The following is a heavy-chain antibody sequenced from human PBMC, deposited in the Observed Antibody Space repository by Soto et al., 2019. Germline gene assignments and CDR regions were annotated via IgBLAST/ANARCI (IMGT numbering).Heavy chain of an antibody. CDR1: GFAFHDYA. CDR2: IRWNSGKI. Sequence: EVQLVESGGGLVQPGRSLTLSCAASGFAFHDYAMHWVRQDPGKGLEWVSSIRWNSGKIGYAGSVKGRFTISRDNAKIFVYLQMNSLRAEDTALYYCAKDKSNEELSVYYYNGLDVWGQGTTVIVSS. V-gene: IGHV3-9*01. D-gene: IGHD3-16*02. J-gene: IGHJ6*02. CDR3: AKDKSNEELSVYYYNGLDV.